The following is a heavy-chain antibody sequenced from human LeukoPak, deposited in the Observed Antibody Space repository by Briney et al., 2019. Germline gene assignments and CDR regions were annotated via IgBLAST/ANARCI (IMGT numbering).Heavy chain of an antibody. CDR2: VYSTGHT. Sequence: PSETLSLTCTVSGDSLYYWGWIRQPPGKGLEWIGSVYSTGHTNYNLSLKSRVTMSIDTSKNQLSLKLTSVTAADTAMYYCARRRPYFDYWGQGTLVTVSS. CDR3: ARRRPYFDY. CDR1: GDSLYY. V-gene: IGHV4-39*01. J-gene: IGHJ4*02.